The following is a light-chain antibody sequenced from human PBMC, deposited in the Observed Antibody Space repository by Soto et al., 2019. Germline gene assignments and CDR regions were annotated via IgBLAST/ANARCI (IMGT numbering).Light chain of an antibody. CDR3: QHYNSYSEA. CDR1: QDIRND. CDR2: KAS. J-gene: IGKJ1*01. Sequence: IQMTQSPSSLSASVGDRVTITCRASQDIRNDLGWYQQKPGKAPKLLIYKASTLKSGVPSRFSGSGSGTEFTLTISSLQPDDFATYYCQHYNSYSEAFGQGTKVDVK. V-gene: IGKV1-5*03.